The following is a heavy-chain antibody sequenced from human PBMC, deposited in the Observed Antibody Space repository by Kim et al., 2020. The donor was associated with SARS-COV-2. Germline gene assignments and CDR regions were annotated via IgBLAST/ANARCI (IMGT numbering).Heavy chain of an antibody. V-gene: IGHV3-7*01. D-gene: IGHD3-10*01. CDR1: GFTITTYG. J-gene: IGHJ4*02. CDR2: ISPNGSAV. Sequence: GGSLRLSCIASGFTITTYGMTWVRQSPGKGLEWVAHISPNGSAVNYVASVKGRFTISRDNAKNSLYLQMNSLRAEDTAVYYCARDVDASYGSEGYYFDYWGQGTLVTVSS. CDR3: ARDVDASYGSEGYYFDY.